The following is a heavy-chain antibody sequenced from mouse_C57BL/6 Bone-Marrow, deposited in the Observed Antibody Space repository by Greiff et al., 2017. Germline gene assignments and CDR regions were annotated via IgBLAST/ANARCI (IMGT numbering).Heavy chain of an antibody. D-gene: IGHD1-1*01. CDR3: ARCYGSSYNFDY. J-gene: IGHJ2*01. V-gene: IGHV1-39*01. CDR2: INPNYGTT. CDR1: GYSFTDYN. Sequence: HLVESGPELVKPGASVKISCKASGYSFTDYNMNWVKQSNGKSLEWIGVINPNYGTTSYKQKFKGKATLTVDQSSSTAYMQLNSLTSEDSAVYYCARCYGSSYNFDYWGQGTTLTVSS.